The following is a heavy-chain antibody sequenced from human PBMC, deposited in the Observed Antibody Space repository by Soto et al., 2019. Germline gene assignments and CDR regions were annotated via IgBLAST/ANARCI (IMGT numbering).Heavy chain of an antibody. J-gene: IGHJ4*02. CDR3: AKDSRSVAVSGPDY. CDR1: GFTFSSYA. V-gene: IGHV3-23*01. Sequence: PGGSLRLSCAASGFTFSSYAMTWVRQAPGKGLEWVSAISESGGTTYYADSVKGRFTISRDNSKNTLYLQMNSLRVEDTAVYYCAKDSRSVAVSGPDYWGQGMLVTVSS. D-gene: IGHD6-19*01. CDR2: ISESGGTT.